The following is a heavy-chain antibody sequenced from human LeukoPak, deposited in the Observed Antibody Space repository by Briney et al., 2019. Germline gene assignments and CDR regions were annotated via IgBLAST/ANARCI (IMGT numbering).Heavy chain of an antibody. CDR2: IIPILGIA. CDR1: GGTFSSYA. J-gene: IGHJ4*02. V-gene: IGHV1-69*04. CDR3: ARESLVRYYYDSSGYYPFDY. Sequence: ASVKVSCKASGGTFSSYAISWVRQAPGQGLEWMGRIIPILGIANYAQKFQGRVTITADKSTSTAYMVLSSLRSEDTAVYYCARESLVRYYYDSSGYYPFDYWGQGTLVTVSS. D-gene: IGHD3-22*01.